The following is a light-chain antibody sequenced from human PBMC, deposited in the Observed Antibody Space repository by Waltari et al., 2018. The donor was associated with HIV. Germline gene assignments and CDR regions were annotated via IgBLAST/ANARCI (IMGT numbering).Light chain of an antibody. CDR1: QSVSTN. J-gene: IGKJ1*01. CDR2: VAS. V-gene: IGKV3-15*01. Sequence: EIVMTQSPDTLSVSPGDRVTLSCRASQSVSTNLAWYQHKPGQAPRLLISVASTRATGIPARFSGSGSGTEFTLTISSLKSEDSAIYYCHQYNSLPWTFGLGTKVEIK. CDR3: HQYNSLPWT.